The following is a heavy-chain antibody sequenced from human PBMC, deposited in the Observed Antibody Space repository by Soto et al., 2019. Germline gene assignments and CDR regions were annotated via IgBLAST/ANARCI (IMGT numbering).Heavy chain of an antibody. Sequence: QVQLVQSGAEVNKPGSSVNVSCKASGGTFSSYAISWVRQAPGQGLEWMGGIIPIFGTANYAQKFQGRVTITADESTSTACMELSSLRSEDTAVYYCARGTGSSGWYKRDWFDPWGQGTLVTVSS. CDR2: IIPIFGTA. D-gene: IGHD6-19*01. V-gene: IGHV1-69*01. CDR1: GGTFSSYA. CDR3: ARGTGSSGWYKRDWFDP. J-gene: IGHJ5*02.